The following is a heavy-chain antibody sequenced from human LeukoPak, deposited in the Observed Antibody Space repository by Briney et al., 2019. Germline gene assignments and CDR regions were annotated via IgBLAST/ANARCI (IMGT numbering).Heavy chain of an antibody. CDR2: ITTGDGNT. J-gene: IGHJ4*02. Sequence: GGSLRLSCTASGFTFSSYTMTWVRQAPGKGLKWVSTITTGDGNTYYADSVKGRFTVSRDDSENTLYLQMNSLRAEDTAVYYWAKDGGLWVSAHWGDSWGRGTLVTVSS. V-gene: IGHV3-23*01. D-gene: IGHD7-27*01. CDR3: AKDGGLWVSAHWGDS. CDR1: GFTFSSYT.